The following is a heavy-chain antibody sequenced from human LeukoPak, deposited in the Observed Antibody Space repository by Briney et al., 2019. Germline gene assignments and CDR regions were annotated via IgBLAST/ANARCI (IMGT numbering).Heavy chain of an antibody. V-gene: IGHV3-23*01. Sequence: PGGSLRLSCAASGFSFSTYSMSWVRQAPGKGLEWVSVISDTGATKFYADSVKGRFTISRDNSKNTLYLQMNSLRAEDTAVYYCVKVAPSDYYDTTGYWGDHWGQGTLVTVSS. CDR2: ISDTGATK. D-gene: IGHD3-22*01. CDR1: GFSFSTYS. J-gene: IGHJ4*02. CDR3: VKVAPSDYYDTTGYWGDH.